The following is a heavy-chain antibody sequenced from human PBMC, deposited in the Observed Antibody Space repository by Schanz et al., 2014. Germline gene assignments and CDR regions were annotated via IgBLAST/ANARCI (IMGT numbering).Heavy chain of an antibody. CDR1: RFAFSNCG. Sequence: QAQLVESGGGVVQPGGSLRLSCAASRFAFSNCGMHWVRQAPGKGLEWVAFIRYDASNEYYADSVKGRFTISRDNSKNTLYLQMNSLRPDDTAVYYCATALKPYIASRNGLDVWGHGTTVTVSS. V-gene: IGHV3-30*02. J-gene: IGHJ6*02. D-gene: IGHD3-16*01. CDR2: IRYDASNE. CDR3: ATALKPYIASRNGLDV.